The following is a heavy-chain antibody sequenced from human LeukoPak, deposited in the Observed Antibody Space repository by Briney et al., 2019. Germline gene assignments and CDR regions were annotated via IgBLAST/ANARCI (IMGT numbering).Heavy chain of an antibody. CDR2: INQDESET. J-gene: IGHJ4*02. CDR3: VRSWLLVAATRPTDY. D-gene: IGHD1-26*01. V-gene: IGHV3-7*01. CDR1: GFTSSRYW. Sequence: GGSLRLSCADSGFTSSRYWMTWVRQAPGTGLEWVASINQDESETYYVASVEGRFTISRDNAKNSLYLQMNSLRVEDTAIYYCVRSWLLVAATRPTDYWGQGTLVTVSS.